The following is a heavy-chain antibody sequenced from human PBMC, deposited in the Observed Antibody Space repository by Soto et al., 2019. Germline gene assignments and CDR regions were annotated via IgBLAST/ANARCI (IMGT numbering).Heavy chain of an antibody. Sequence: GGSLRLSCAASGFTFSSYDMHWVRQATGKGLEWVSAIGTAGDTYYPGSVKGRFTISRENAKNSLYLQMNSLRAGDTAVYYCGRGGYSSSSVYYYYGMDVWGQGTTVTVSS. CDR2: IGTAGDT. J-gene: IGHJ6*02. D-gene: IGHD6-6*01. CDR3: GRGGYSSSSVYYYYGMDV. V-gene: IGHV3-13*01. CDR1: GFTFSSYD.